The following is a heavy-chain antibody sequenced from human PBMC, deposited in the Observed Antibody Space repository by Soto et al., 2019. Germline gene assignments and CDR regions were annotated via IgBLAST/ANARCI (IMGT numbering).Heavy chain of an antibody. CDR2: IKSKTDGGTP. CDR3: TTDSYSSIIVVRFDY. CDR1: GFTFNNAW. V-gene: IGHV3-15*07. D-gene: IGHD3-22*01. Sequence: PGGSLRLSCAASGFTFNNAWINWVRQAPGKGLEWVGRIKSKTDGGTPDYAAPVKGRFAISRDDSKNMVYLQINSLKTEDTGMYYCTTDSYSSIIVVRFDYWGHGTLVTVSS. J-gene: IGHJ4*01.